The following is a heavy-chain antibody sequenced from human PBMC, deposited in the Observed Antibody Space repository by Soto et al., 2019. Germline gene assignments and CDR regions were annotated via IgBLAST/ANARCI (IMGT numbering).Heavy chain of an antibody. J-gene: IGHJ4*02. V-gene: IGHV3-23*01. CDR1: GFTFSSYA. D-gene: IGHD1-26*01. CDR3: ARRGSGSYYDY. Sequence: EVQLLESGGGLVQPGGSLRLSCAASGFTFSSYAMRWVRQAPGKGLEWVSAICGCGGSTYYADSVKGRFTISRDHSKNELYLQMNSLRAENTAVYYCARRGSGSYYDYWGQGTLVTVSS. CDR2: ICGCGGST.